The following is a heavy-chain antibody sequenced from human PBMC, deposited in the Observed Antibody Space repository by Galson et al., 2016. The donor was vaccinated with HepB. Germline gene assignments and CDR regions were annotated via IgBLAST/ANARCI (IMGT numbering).Heavy chain of an antibody. CDR3: ARGGGSPYQDPEFDN. D-gene: IGHD2-2*01. CDR2: VYYSGST. V-gene: IGHV4-59*02. J-gene: IGHJ4*02. CDR1: GVSVSSHY. Sequence: SETLSLTCSVSGVSVSSHYWSWIRLAPGKGLEWIANVYYSGSTIYNPSLNSRVTISVDTSMNRFSLELVSVSAADTAVYYCARGGGSPYQDPEFDNWGQGTLVTVSS.